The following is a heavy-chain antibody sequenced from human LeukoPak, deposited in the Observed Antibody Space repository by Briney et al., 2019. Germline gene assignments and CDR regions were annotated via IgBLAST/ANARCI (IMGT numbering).Heavy chain of an antibody. J-gene: IGHJ3*02. Sequence: PSETLSLTCAVYGGSFSGYYWSWIRQPPGKGLEWIGEINHSGSTNYNPSLKSRVTISVDTSKNQFSLKLSSVTAADTAVYYCARESTVTPRADAFDIWGQGTMVTVSS. V-gene: IGHV4-34*01. D-gene: IGHD4-17*01. CDR3: ARESTVTPRADAFDI. CDR2: INHSGST. CDR1: GGSFSGYY.